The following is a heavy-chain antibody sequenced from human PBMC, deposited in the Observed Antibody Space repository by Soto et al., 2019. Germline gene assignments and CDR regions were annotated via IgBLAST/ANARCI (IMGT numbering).Heavy chain of an antibody. J-gene: IGHJ4*02. CDR3: ARTSSIAARYVIDY. CDR2: IYYSGST. Sequence: SETLSLTCTVSGGSISSYYWSWIRQPPGKGLEWIGYIYYSGSTNYNPSLKSRVTISVDTSKNQFSLRLSSVTAADTAVYYCARTSSIAARYVIDYWGQGTLVTVSS. CDR1: GGSISSYY. D-gene: IGHD6-6*01. V-gene: IGHV4-59*08.